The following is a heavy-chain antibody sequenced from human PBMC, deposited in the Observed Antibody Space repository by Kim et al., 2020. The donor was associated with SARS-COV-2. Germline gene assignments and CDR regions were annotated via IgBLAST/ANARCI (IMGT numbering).Heavy chain of an antibody. Sequence: AESVKDRFTISRDNAKNSLYLQMKSLRAEDTALYYCAKDAGDSSSWYEGWGQGTLVTVSS. D-gene: IGHD6-13*01. CDR3: AKDAGDSSSWYEG. V-gene: IGHV3-9*01. J-gene: IGHJ4*02.